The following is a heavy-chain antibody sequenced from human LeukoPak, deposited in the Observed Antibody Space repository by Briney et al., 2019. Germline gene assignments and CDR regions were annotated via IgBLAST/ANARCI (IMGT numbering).Heavy chain of an antibody. CDR1: GYTFTYHY. Sequence: ASVKVSCRASGYTFTYHYIHLVRQAPGQGLEWMGIINPSNGDTNYAQRFQGRVTMTRDTSTSTVYMELSSLDSEDTAVYYCARESDVGKDFDCWGQGTLVTVSS. D-gene: IGHD1-1*01. J-gene: IGHJ4*02. CDR3: ARESDVGKDFDC. CDR2: INPSNGDT. V-gene: IGHV1-46*01.